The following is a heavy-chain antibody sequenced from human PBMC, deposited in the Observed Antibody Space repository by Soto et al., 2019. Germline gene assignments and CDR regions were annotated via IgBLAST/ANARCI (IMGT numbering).Heavy chain of an antibody. J-gene: IGHJ4*02. CDR2: IIPLFGTT. CDR1: GGTFNTYG. D-gene: IGHD3-10*01. CDR3: ARGGELACWMPFGS. V-gene: IGHV1-69*01. Sequence: QMHLVQSGAEVKKPGSSVKVSCRASGGTFNTYGFNWVRQAPGQGLEWMGGIIPLFGTTTYAQNFQGRVTIPADQSTTTAYMEMSGLTSEDTAVYFCARGGELACWMPFGSWGQRDLVTVSS.